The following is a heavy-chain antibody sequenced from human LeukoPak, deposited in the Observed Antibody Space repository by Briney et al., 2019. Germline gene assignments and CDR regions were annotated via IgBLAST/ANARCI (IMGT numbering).Heavy chain of an antibody. V-gene: IGHV3-23*01. Sequence: QSGGSLRLSCAASGFTLTSYAMSWVRQAPGKGLEWVSAIGASGGTTLYADSVKGRFTISRDSSKNTLYVQMNSLRAEDTAVYYCAKVSSSALDYWGQGTLVAVSS. CDR3: AKVSSSALDY. CDR1: GFTLTSYA. CDR2: IGASGGTT. J-gene: IGHJ4*02. D-gene: IGHD6-6*01.